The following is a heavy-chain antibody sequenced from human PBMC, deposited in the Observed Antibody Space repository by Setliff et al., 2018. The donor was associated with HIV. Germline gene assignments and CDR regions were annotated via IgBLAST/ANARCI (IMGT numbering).Heavy chain of an antibody. CDR1: GGSISSYY. Sequence: SETLSLTCTVSGGSISSYYWSWIRQPPGKGLAWIGYIYYSGSTNYNPSLKSRVTISVDTSKNQFSLNLSSVTAADTAVYYCARGGLGVVGAIDYWSQGTLVTVSS. CDR3: ARGGLGVVGAIDY. CDR2: IYYSGST. J-gene: IGHJ4*02. D-gene: IGHD2-15*01. V-gene: IGHV4-59*12.